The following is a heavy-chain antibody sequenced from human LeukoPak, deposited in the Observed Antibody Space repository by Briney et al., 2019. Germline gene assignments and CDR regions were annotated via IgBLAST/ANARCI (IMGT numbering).Heavy chain of an antibody. CDR1: GFTFSSYA. CDR2: ISGSGGST. V-gene: IGHV3-23*01. Sequence: GGSLRLSCAASGFTFSSYAMSWVRQAPGKGLEWVSAISGSGGSTYYADSVKGRFTISRDNSKNTLYLQMNSLRAEDTAVYYCAKHGDIVVVPAASRYFQHWGQGTLVTVSS. CDR3: AKHGDIVVVPAASRYFQH. J-gene: IGHJ1*01. D-gene: IGHD2-2*01.